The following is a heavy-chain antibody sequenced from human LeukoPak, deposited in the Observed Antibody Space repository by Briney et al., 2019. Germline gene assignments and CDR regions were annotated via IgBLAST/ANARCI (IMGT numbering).Heavy chain of an antibody. D-gene: IGHD3-22*01. CDR1: GGSISSYY. Sequence: SETLSLTCTVSGGSISSYYWSWIRQPAGKGLEWIGRIYTSGSTNYNPSLKSRVTMSVDTSKNQFSLKLSSVTAADTAAYYCARDRYYYDSSGYSRLDYWGQGTLVTVSS. J-gene: IGHJ4*02. V-gene: IGHV4-4*07. CDR2: IYTSGST. CDR3: ARDRYYYDSSGYSRLDY.